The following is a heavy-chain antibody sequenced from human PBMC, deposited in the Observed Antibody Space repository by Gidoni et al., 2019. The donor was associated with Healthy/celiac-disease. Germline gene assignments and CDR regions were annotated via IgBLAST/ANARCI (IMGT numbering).Heavy chain of an antibody. Sequence: QVQLVQSGAEVKKPGASVTVSCKASGYTFTGYYMHWVRQAPGQGLEWMGRINPNSGGTNYAQKFQGRVTMTRDTSISTAYMELSRLRSDDTAVYYCARGNDILTGYLDYFDYWGQGTLVTVSS. CDR2: INPNSGGT. J-gene: IGHJ4*02. D-gene: IGHD3-9*01. CDR1: GYTFTGYY. CDR3: ARGNDILTGYLDYFDY. V-gene: IGHV1-2*06.